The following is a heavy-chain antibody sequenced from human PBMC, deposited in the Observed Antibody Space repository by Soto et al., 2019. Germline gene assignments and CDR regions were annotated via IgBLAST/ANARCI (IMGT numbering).Heavy chain of an antibody. CDR3: AKARSETVTAALNH. CDR2: ISGSGSST. CDR1: GFTFSSYA. Sequence: EVQLSESGGGLVQPGGSLRLSCAASGFTFSSYAMNWVRQAPGKGLEWVAGISGSGSSTYYADSVKGRFTISRDNSKNTLYLQMNSLRAEETAVYYCAKARSETVTAALNHWGQGTLVTVSS. D-gene: IGHD1-1*01. J-gene: IGHJ4*02. V-gene: IGHV3-23*01.